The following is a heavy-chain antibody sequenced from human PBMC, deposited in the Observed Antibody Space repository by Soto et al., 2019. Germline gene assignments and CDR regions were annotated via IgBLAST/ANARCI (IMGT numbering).Heavy chain of an antibody. Sequence: ASVKVSCKASGYTFTSYGISWVRQAPGQGLEWMGWISAYNGNTNYAQKLQGRVTMTTDTSTSTAYMELRSLRSDDTAVYYCARGYYASEYYYYGMDVWGQGTTVTVSS. CDR3: ARGYYASEYYYYGMDV. J-gene: IGHJ6*02. CDR1: GYTFTSYG. CDR2: ISAYNGNT. D-gene: IGHD1-26*01. V-gene: IGHV1-18*04.